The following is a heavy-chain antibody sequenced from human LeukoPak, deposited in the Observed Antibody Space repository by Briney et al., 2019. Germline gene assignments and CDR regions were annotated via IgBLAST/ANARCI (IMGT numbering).Heavy chain of an antibody. CDR3: ASVDWMIGAFDI. J-gene: IGHJ3*02. CDR1: GFTFSTYS. CDR2: ITSSSSTI. Sequence: GGSLRLSCAASGFTFSTYSMNWVRQAPGKGLEWVSYITSSSSTIYYADSVRGRFTISRDNAKNSLYLQMNSLRDEDTAVYYCASVDWMIGAFDIWGQGKMVTVSS. D-gene: IGHD3-22*01. V-gene: IGHV3-48*02.